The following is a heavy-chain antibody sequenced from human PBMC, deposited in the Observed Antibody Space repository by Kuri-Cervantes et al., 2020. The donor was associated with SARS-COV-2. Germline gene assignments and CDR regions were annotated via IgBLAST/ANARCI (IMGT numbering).Heavy chain of an antibody. D-gene: IGHD2-2*01. CDR3: ARALFAPGTSYKTYYYYYMDV. CDR2: IYYSGST. J-gene: IGHJ6*03. CDR1: GGSISSSSYY. V-gene: IGHV4-39*07. Sequence: SETLSLTCTVSGGSISSSSYYWGWIRQPPGKGLEWIGSIYYSGSTYYNPSLKSRVTISVDTSKNQFSLKLSSVTAADTAVYYCARALFAPGTSYKTYYYYYMDVWGKGTTVTVSS.